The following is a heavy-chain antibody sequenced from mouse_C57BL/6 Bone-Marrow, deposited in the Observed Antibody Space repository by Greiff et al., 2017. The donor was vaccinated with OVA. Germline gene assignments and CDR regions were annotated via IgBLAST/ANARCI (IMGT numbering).Heavy chain of an antibody. V-gene: IGHV1-18*01. D-gene: IGHD1-1*01. CDR3: ARGGVLLRSSWFAY. CDR2: INPNNGGT. Sequence: EVKLQESGPELVKPGASVKIPCKASGYTFTDYNMDWVKQSHGKSLEWIGDINPNNGGTIYNQKFKGKATLTVDKSSSTAYMELRSLTSEDTAVYYCARGGVLLRSSWFAYWGQGTLVTVSA. CDR1: GYTFTDYN. J-gene: IGHJ3*01.